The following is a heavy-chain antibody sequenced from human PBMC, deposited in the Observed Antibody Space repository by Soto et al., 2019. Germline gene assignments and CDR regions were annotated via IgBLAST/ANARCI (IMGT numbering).Heavy chain of an antibody. Sequence: QVQLVESGAGVVQPGRSLRLSCAASGFTFSSYAMHWVRQAPGKELEWVAVISYDGSNKYYADSVKGRFTISRDNSKNTLYLQMNSLRAEDTAVYYCHALSPSLAYCGGDCYPNAYWGQRTLVTVS. V-gene: IGHV3-30-3*01. CDR3: HALSPSLAYCGGDCYPNAY. J-gene: IGHJ4*02. CDR2: ISYDGSNK. D-gene: IGHD2-21*02. CDR1: GFTFSSYA.